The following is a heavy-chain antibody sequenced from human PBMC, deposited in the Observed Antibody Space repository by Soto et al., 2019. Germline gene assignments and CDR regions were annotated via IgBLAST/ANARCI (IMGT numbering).Heavy chain of an antibody. D-gene: IGHD1-26*01. CDR3: ARDPFYSGTNLQVGYFDS. Sequence: QVQLVQSGGEVKKPGASVKVSCKASNYSFSSFGISWMRQAPGQGLEWMAWINPSNDNTNYAQSLQGRVTLTTDTSTSTAYMELRSLTSDDTAVYYWARDPFYSGTNLQVGYFDSWGQGTLVTVSS. CDR1: NYSFSSFG. J-gene: IGHJ4*02. CDR2: INPSNDNT. V-gene: IGHV1-18*01.